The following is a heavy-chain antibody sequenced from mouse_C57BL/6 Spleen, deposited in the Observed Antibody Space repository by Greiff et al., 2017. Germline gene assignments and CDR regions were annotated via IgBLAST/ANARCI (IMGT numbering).Heavy chain of an antibody. Sequence: VQLKESGPELVKPGASVKISCKASGYSFTDYNMNWVKQSNGKSLEWIGVINPNYGTTSYNQKFKGKATLTVDQSSSTAYMQLNSLTSEDSAVYYCARDRGITTDYYAMDYWGQGTSVTVSS. D-gene: IGHD1-1*01. V-gene: IGHV1-39*01. CDR2: INPNYGTT. J-gene: IGHJ4*01. CDR3: ARDRGITTDYYAMDY. CDR1: GYSFTDYN.